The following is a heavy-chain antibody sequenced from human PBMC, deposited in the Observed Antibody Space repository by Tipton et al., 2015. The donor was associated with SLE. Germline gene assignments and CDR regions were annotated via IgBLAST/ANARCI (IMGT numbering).Heavy chain of an antibody. J-gene: IGHJ4*02. Sequence: TLSLTCTVSGGSISSYYWSWIRQPPGKGLEWIGYIYYSGSTNYNPSLKSRVTISVDTSKNQFSLKLSSVTAADTAVCYCARGLATAPYYFDYWGQGTLVTVSS. V-gene: IGHV4-59*12. CDR3: ARGLATAPYYFDY. D-gene: IGHD2-21*02. CDR1: GGSISSYY. CDR2: IYYSGST.